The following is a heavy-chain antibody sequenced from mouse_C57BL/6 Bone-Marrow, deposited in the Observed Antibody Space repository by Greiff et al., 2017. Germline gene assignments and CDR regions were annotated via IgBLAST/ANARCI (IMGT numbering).Heavy chain of an antibody. J-gene: IGHJ3*01. CDR2: IDPSDSYT. CDR3: ASTGCAY. V-gene: IGHV1-59*01. D-gene: IGHD4-1*02. CDR1: GYTFTSYW. Sequence: QVQLQQPGAELVRPGTSVKLSCKASGYTFTSYWMHWVKQRPGQGLEWIGVIDPSDSYTNYTQKFKGKATLTVDTSSSTAYMQLRSLTSEDSAVYYCASTGCAYWGQGTLVTVAA.